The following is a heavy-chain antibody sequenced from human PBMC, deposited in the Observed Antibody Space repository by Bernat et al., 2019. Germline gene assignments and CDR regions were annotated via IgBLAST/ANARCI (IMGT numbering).Heavy chain of an antibody. J-gene: IGHJ4*02. CDR3: ARHRAIFGVVFNFDY. V-gene: IGHV4-59*08. CDR1: GGSISSYY. D-gene: IGHD3-3*01. CDR2: IYYSGST. Sequence: QVQLQESGPGLVKPSETLSLTCTVSGGSISSYYWSWIRQPPGKGLEWIGYIYYSGSTNHNPSLKSRVTISVDTSKNQFSLKLSSVTAADTAVYYCARHRAIFGVVFNFDYWGQGTLVTVSS.